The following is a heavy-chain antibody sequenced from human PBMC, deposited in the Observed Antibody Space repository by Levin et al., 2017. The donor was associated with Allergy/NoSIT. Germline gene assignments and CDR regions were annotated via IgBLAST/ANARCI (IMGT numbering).Heavy chain of an antibody. Sequence: GGSLRLSCAASGFSFHNYGFHWVRQAPGKGLEWVAFISYSGDKKSYADSVKGRFSISRDNSKNTVFLQMNSLTADDTAAYYCAKRATPLTFDTWGQGTLVTVSS. V-gene: IGHV3-30*19. D-gene: IGHD2-15*01. CDR1: GFSFHNYG. J-gene: IGHJ4*02. CDR2: ISYSGDKK. CDR3: AKRATPLTFDT.